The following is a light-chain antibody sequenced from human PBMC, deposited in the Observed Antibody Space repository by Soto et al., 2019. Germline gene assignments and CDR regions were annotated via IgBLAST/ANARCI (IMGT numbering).Light chain of an antibody. CDR3: ATWDDGLSAYV. V-gene: IGLV1-40*01. CDR2: SNS. Sequence: QSVLTQPPSVSGAPGQRVTISCTGSSSNIGAGYDVHWYQHLPRTAPKLLIFSNSQRPSGVPDRFSGAKSGTSASLAISGLQSEDEANYYCATWDDGLSAYVFGTGTKLTVL. J-gene: IGLJ1*01. CDR1: SSNIGAGYD.